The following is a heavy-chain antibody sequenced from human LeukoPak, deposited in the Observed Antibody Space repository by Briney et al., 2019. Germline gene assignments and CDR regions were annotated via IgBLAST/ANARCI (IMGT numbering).Heavy chain of an antibody. V-gene: IGHV3-23*01. CDR2: ISGSGGST. CDR3: AKGTPMTTVTTSWDDAFDI. J-gene: IGHJ3*02. D-gene: IGHD4-11*01. Sequence: GGSLRLSCAASGFTFSSYAMSWVRQAPGKGLEWVSAISGSGGSTYYSDSVKGRFTISRDNSKNTLYLQMNSLRAEDTAVYYCAKGTPMTTVTTSWDDAFDIWGQGTMVTVSS. CDR1: GFTFSSYA.